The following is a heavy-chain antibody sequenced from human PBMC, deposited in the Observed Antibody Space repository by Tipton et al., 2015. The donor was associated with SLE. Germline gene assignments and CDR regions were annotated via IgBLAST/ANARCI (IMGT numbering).Heavy chain of an antibody. CDR1: GFTCSSYW. D-gene: IGHD3-10*01. V-gene: IGHV3-7*01. CDR2: IKQDGSEK. Sequence: SLRLSCAASGFTCSSYWMSWVRQAPGKGLEWVANIKQDGSEKYYVDSVKGRFTISRDNAKNSLYLQMNSLRAEDTAVYYCARGPPGYYGSGSFGGGPFDYWGQGTLVTVSS. CDR3: ARGPPGYYGSGSFGGGPFDY. J-gene: IGHJ4*02.